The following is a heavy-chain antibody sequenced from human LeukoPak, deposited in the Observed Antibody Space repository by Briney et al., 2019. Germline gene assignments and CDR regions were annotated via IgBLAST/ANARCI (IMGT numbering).Heavy chain of an antibody. CDR3: ARLPHRLLSESYCFDP. D-gene: IGHD3-10*01. Sequence: GASVKVSCKASGYTFTGYYMNWVRQAPGQGLEWMGWINPKSGDTKYSQKFQGRVTMTTDTSTRTAYMELRSLRSDDTAVYYCARLPHRLLSESYCFDPWGQGTLVTVSS. CDR2: INPKSGDT. CDR1: GYTFTGYY. V-gene: IGHV1-2*02. J-gene: IGHJ5*02.